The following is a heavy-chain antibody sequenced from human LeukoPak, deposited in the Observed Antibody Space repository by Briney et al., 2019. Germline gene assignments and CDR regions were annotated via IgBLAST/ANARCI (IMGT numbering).Heavy chain of an antibody. J-gene: IGHJ4*02. Sequence: GGSLRLSCAASGFTFISSWMTWVRQAPGKGLEWVGRIRSTPDGGVTDYAAPVKGRFTISRDDSKNTLYLQMSSMRTEDTAVYYCATDLHFGYCTATSCANYWGQGTLVTVSS. CDR3: ATDLHFGYCTATSCANY. CDR2: IRSTPDGGVT. V-gene: IGHV3-15*01. D-gene: IGHD2-2*03. CDR1: GFTFISSW.